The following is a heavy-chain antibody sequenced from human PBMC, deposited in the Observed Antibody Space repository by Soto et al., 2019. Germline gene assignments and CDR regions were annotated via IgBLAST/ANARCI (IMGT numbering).Heavy chain of an antibody. D-gene: IGHD3-9*01. V-gene: IGHV1-18*01. Sequence: ASVKVSCKASGYTFTSYGISWVRQAPGQGLEWMGWISAYNGNTNYAQKLQGRVTMTTDTSTSTAYMELRSLRSDDTAVYYCARGLIPPFSRRVLRYFDWSDDHYYYYGMDVWGQGTTVTVSS. CDR1: GYTFTSYG. J-gene: IGHJ6*02. CDR2: ISAYNGNT. CDR3: ARGLIPPFSRRVLRYFDWSDDHYYYYGMDV.